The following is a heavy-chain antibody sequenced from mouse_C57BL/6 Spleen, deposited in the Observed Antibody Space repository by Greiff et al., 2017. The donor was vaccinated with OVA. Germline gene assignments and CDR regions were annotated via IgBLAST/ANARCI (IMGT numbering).Heavy chain of an antibody. CDR1: GFTFSSYA. J-gene: IGHJ4*01. CDR3: TRDRITTVVAKAMDY. D-gene: IGHD1-1*01. V-gene: IGHV5-9-1*02. CDR2: ISSGGDYI. Sequence: EVQGVESGEGLVKPGGSLKLSCAASGFTFSSYAMSWVRQTPEKRLEWVAYISSGGDYIYYADTVKGRFTISRDNARNTLYLQMSSLKSEDTAMYYCTRDRITTVVAKAMDYWGQGTSVTVSS.